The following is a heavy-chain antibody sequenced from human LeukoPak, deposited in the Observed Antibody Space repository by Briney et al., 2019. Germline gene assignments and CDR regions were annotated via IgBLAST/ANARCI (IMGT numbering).Heavy chain of an antibody. D-gene: IGHD3-22*01. V-gene: IGHV3-23*01. Sequence: GGSLRLSCAASGFTFSSYAMSWVRQAPGKGLEWVSAISGSGGSTYYADPVKGRFTISRDNSKNTLYLQMNSLRAEDTAVYYCARYYYDSSGYPYYFDYWGQGTLVTVSS. CDR3: ARYYYDSSGYPYYFDY. J-gene: IGHJ4*02. CDR2: ISGSGGST. CDR1: GFTFSSYA.